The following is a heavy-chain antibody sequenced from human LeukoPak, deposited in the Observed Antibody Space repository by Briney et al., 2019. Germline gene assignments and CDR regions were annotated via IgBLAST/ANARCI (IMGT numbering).Heavy chain of an antibody. V-gene: IGHV4-39*02. CDR2: IYYSGST. J-gene: IGHJ4*02. CDR3: ARDGSVTMTPFDY. D-gene: IGHD3-22*01. Sequence: SETLSLTCTVSGGSISSSSYSWGWIRQPPRKGLEWIGSIYYSGSTYYNPSLKSRVTISVDTSKNQFSLKLSSVTAADTAVYYCARDGSVTMTPFDYWGQGTLVTVSS. CDR1: GGSISSSSYS.